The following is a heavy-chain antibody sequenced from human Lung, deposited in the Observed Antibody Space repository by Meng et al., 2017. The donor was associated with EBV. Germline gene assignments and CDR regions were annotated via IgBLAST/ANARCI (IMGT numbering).Heavy chain of an antibody. V-gene: IGHV4-4*02. CDR2: IPHRGSS. Sequence: QGWWRGPGPDMVKPSRRLSLTGAASGDSSTNHNWGAWVRQPPGKGLEWIGEIPHRGSSAYNPSLKSRVSMSIDKSKNQFSLKLTSVTAADTAVYHCLRGSGVAVWGQGTLVTVSS. J-gene: IGHJ4*02. CDR1: GDSSTNHNW. D-gene: IGHD2-8*01. CDR3: LRGSGVAV.